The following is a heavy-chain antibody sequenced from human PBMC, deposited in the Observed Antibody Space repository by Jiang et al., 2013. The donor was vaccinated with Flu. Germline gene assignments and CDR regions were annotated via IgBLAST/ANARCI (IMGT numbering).Heavy chain of an antibody. V-gene: IGHV4-38-2*02. D-gene: IGHD3-9*01. CDR2: IYHSGST. J-gene: IGHJ4*02. CDR1: GYSISSGYY. Sequence: GLVKPSETLSLTCTVSGYSISSGYYWGWIRQPPGKGLEWIGSIYHSGSTYYNPSLKSRVTISVDTSKNQFSLKLSSVTAADTAVYYCARNDILTGYGLIDYWGQGTLVTVSS. CDR3: ARNDILTGYGLIDY.